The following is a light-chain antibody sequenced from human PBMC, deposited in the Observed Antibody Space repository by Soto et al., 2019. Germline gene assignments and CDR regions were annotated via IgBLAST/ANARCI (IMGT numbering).Light chain of an antibody. CDR2: GAS. J-gene: IGKJ1*01. Sequence: IMMKQSPATLSLSHAGGATLSCMASQSISDTLAWYQQKPGQAPRLLIHGASTRAPGFPARFSGSGSGTDFTLTISSLQSEDFAVYCCQQYDNLPWTFGQGTKVDIK. CDR1: QSISDT. V-gene: IGKV3-15*01. CDR3: QQYDNLPWT.